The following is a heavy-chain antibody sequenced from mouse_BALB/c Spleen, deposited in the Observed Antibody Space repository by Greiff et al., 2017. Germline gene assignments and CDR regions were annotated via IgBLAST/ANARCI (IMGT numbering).Heavy chain of an antibody. J-gene: IGHJ4*01. D-gene: IGHD2-3*01. Sequence: VQLQQSGAELVKPGASVKLSCTASGFNIKDTYMHWVKQRPEQGLEWIGRIDPANGNTKYDPKFQGKATITADTSSNTAYLQLSSLTSEDTAVYYCASEGIYDGPFYAMDYWGQGTSVTVSS. CDR3: ASEGIYDGPFYAMDY. CDR2: IDPANGNT. CDR1: GFNIKDTY. V-gene: IGHV14-3*02.